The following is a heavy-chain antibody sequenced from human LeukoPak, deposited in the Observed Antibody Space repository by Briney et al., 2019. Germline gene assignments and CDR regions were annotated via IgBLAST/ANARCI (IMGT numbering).Heavy chain of an antibody. V-gene: IGHV3-72*01. CDR1: RFTFSDHY. D-gene: IGHD3-22*01. J-gene: IGHJ3*02. Sequence: GGSLRLSCAASRFTFSDHYMDWVRRAPGKGLEWVARIRTRAKGYTTQYAPSVRDRFSISRDDSTNSVYLQMNSLKTADTAVYFCARVGDYYDTRGFSSDAFDIWGLGTMVTVAS. CDR3: ARVGDYYDTRGFSSDAFDI. CDR2: IRTRAKGYTT.